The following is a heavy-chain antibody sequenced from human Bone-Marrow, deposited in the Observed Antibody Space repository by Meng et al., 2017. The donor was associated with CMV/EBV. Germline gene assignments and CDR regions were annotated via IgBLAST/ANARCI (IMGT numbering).Heavy chain of an antibody. J-gene: IGHJ5*02. CDR3: ARVYYGSGNDNLGA. Sequence: ASVKVSCKASGCTFTGYYMHWVRQAPGQGLEWMGIINPSGGSTSYAQKFQGRVTITTDESTSTAYMELSSLRSEDTAVYYCARVYYGSGNDNLGAWGQGTLVTVSS. CDR2: INPSGGST. D-gene: IGHD3-10*01. CDR1: GCTFTGYY. V-gene: IGHV1-46*01.